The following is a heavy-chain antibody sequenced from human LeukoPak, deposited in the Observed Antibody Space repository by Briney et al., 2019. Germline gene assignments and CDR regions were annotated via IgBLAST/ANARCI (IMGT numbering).Heavy chain of an antibody. V-gene: IGHV3-23*01. D-gene: IGHD3-9*01. CDR3: ARGKYYDILTGPIGHFDY. CDR1: GFTFSSYA. Sequence: PGGSLRLSXAASGFTFSSYAMSWVRQAPGKGLEWVSAISGSGGSTYYADSVKGRFTISRDNSKNTLYLQMNSLRAEDTAVYYCARGKYYDILTGPIGHFDYWGQGTLVTVSS. CDR2: ISGSGGST. J-gene: IGHJ4*02.